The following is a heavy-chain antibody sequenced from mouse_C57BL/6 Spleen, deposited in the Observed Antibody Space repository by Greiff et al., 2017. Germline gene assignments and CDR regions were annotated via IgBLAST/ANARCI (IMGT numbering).Heavy chain of an antibody. CDR3: ARRTTASYYYAMCC. V-gene: IGHV1-52*01. CDR1: GYTFTSYW. D-gene: IGHD1-2*01. J-gene: IGHJ4*01. Sequence: QVQLQQPGAELVRPGSSVKLSCKASGYTFTSYWMHWVKQRPIQGLEWIGNIDPSDSETHYNQKFKDKATVTVDKSSSTAYMQLSSLASKDSAVSYCARRTTASYYYAMCCWGQGTSVTVSS. CDR2: IDPSDSET.